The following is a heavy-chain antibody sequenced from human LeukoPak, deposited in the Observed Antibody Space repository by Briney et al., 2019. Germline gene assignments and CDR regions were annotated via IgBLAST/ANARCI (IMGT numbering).Heavy chain of an antibody. D-gene: IGHD5-12*01. Sequence: SVTVSRLASGYILTRYGLSWVRPAPGRGLEGMGWISAYNGNTNYAQKLQGRVTMTTDTSTSTAYMELRSLRSDDTAVYYCARVSSGYDYWFDPWGQGTLVTVSS. CDR2: ISAYNGNT. V-gene: IGHV1-18*01. CDR1: GYILTRYG. CDR3: ARVSSGYDYWFDP. J-gene: IGHJ5*02.